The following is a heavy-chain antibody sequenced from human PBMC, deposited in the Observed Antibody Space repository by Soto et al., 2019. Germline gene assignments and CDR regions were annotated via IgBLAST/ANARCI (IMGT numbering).Heavy chain of an antibody. CDR2: INAGNGNT. Sequence: QVQLVQSGAEVKKPGASVKVSCKASGYTFTSYAMHWVRQAPGQRLEWMGWINAGNGNTKYSQKFQGRVTITRDTSASTAYMELSSLRSEDTAMYYCARDQGYSSGWPFDYWGQGTLVTVSS. CDR3: ARDQGYSSGWPFDY. J-gene: IGHJ4*02. D-gene: IGHD6-19*01. CDR1: GYTFTSYA. V-gene: IGHV1-3*01.